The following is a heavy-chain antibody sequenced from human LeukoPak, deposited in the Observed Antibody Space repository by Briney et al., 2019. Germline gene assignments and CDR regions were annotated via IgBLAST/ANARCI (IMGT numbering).Heavy chain of an antibody. J-gene: IGHJ5*02. CDR3: AHRPPVLRYFDWPYNWFDP. V-gene: IGHV2-5*01. D-gene: IGHD3-9*01. Sequence: SGPTLVNPTQTLTLTCTFSGFSLSTSGVGVGWIRQPPGKALEWLALIYWNDDKRYSPSLKSRLTITKDTSKNQVVLTMTNMDPVDTATYYCAHRPPVLRYFDWPYNWFDPWGQGTLVTVSS. CDR1: GFSLSTSGVG. CDR2: IYWNDDK.